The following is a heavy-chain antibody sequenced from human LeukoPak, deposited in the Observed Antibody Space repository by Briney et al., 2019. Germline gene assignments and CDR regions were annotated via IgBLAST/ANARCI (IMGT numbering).Heavy chain of an antibody. D-gene: IGHD5-24*01. CDR3: ARRDGYSIFQH. J-gene: IGHJ1*01. CDR1: GFTFSSYW. Sequence: GGSLRLSCAASGFTFSSYWMNWARQAPGKGLEWVANINQDGSEKYYVDSMKGRFTISRDNARNSLYLQMNSLRAEDTAIYYCARRDGYSIFQHWGQGTLVTVSS. V-gene: IGHV3-7*03. CDR2: INQDGSEK.